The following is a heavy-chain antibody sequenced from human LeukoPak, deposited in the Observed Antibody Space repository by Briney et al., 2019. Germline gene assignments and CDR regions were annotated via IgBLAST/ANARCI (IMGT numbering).Heavy chain of an antibody. CDR3: ARGTQYSSSWYYFDY. J-gene: IGHJ4*02. V-gene: IGHV4-59*01. CDR1: GGSISSNY. CDR2: IHHRGST. D-gene: IGHD6-13*01. Sequence: SETLSLTCTVSGGSISSNYWTWIRQPPGKGLEWIGYIHHRGSTYYNPSLTSQVTISVDTSKNQFSLKLSSVTAADTAVFYCARGTQYSSSWYYFDYWGQGILVTVSS.